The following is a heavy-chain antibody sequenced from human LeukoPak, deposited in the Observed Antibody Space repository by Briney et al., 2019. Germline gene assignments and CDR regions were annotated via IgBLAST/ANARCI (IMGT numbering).Heavy chain of an antibody. Sequence: SETLSLTCTVSGDSISTGDYYWSWIRQPPGKGLEWIGYIYYSGRTYYNPSLKSRVTISVDTSKNQFSLKLSSVTAADTAVYYCARGGTYYYGSGSYINWFDPWGQGTLVTVSS. V-gene: IGHV4-30-4*08. CDR1: GDSISTGDYY. CDR3: ARGGTYYYGSGSYINWFDP. J-gene: IGHJ5*02. D-gene: IGHD3-10*01. CDR2: IYYSGRT.